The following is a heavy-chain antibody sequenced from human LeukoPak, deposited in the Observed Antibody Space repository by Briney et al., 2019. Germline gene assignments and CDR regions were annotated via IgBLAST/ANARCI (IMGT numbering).Heavy chain of an antibody. V-gene: IGHV4-59*08. J-gene: IGHJ4*02. CDR3: ARVTMVRGAV. Sequence: SETPSLTCTVSGGSISSYYWSWIRQPPGKGLEWIGYIYYSGSTNYNPSLKSRVTISVDTSKNQFSLKLSSVTAADTAVYYCARVTMVRGAVWGQGTLVTVSS. CDR1: GGSISSYY. CDR2: IYYSGST. D-gene: IGHD3-10*01.